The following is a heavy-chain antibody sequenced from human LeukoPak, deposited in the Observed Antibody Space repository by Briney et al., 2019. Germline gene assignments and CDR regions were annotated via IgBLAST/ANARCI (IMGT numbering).Heavy chain of an antibody. Sequence: GGSLRLSCAASGFTFSSYAMSWVRQAPGKGLEWVSAISGSGGSTYYADSVKGRFTISRDNAKNSLYLQMNSLRAEDTTVYYCARYRPAPHCDYWGQGTLVTVSS. V-gene: IGHV3-23*01. CDR2: ISGSGGST. D-gene: IGHD5-12*01. J-gene: IGHJ4*02. CDR3: ARYRPAPHCDY. CDR1: GFTFSSYA.